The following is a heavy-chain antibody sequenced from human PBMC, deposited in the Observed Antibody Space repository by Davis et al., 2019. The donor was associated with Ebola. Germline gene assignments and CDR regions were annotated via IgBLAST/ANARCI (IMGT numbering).Heavy chain of an antibody. J-gene: IGHJ4*02. V-gene: IGHV3-30*18. CDR2: ISYDGSNK. D-gene: IGHD6-19*01. Sequence: PGGSLRLSCAVSGFTFRSFGMHWVRQAPGKGLEWVAVISYDGSNKYYADSVKGRFTISRDNSKNTLFLQMNSLRAEDTAIYSCAKDLTPYSSGGWLDYWGQGTLVTVSS. CDR3: AKDLTPYSSGGWLDY. CDR1: GFTFRSFG.